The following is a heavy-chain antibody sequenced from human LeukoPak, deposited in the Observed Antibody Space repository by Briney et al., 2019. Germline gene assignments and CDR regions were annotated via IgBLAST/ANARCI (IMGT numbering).Heavy chain of an antibody. CDR3: ARDAPYASGWKDYYYYYGLDV. J-gene: IGHJ6*02. CDR2: MNPGSGST. D-gene: IGHD6-19*01. CDR1: GYTFTTYD. V-gene: IGHV1-8*01. Sequence: ASVKVSCKASGYTFTTYDINWVRLAPGQGLEWMGWMNPGSGSTGHAQKFQGRVSMTRDTSINTAYMELSSLRSEDTAVYFCARDAPYASGWKDYYYYYGLDVWGQGTAVTVSS.